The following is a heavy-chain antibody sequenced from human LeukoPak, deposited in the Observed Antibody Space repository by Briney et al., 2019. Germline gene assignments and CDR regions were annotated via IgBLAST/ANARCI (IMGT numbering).Heavy chain of an antibody. Sequence: HPGGSLRLSCAAFGFTFSTSVMSWVRQAPGKGPEWVSSIGVSGDTTEYVDSVKGRFTISRDNFKNTLYLQMNSLRDEDTAVYYCARWERFDPWGQGTLVSVSS. V-gene: IGHV3-23*01. CDR2: IGVSGDTT. D-gene: IGHD1-26*01. J-gene: IGHJ5*02. CDR1: GFTFSTSV. CDR3: ARWERFDP.